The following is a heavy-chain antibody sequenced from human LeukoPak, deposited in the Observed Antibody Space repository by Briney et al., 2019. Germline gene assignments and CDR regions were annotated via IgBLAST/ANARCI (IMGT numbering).Heavy chain of an antibody. V-gene: IGHV3-21*01. CDR2: ISSSSSYI. D-gene: IGHD5-18*01. CDR3: ARVVDTPMVLYGAFDT. CDR1: GFTFSSYS. Sequence: GGSLRLSCAASGFTFSSYSMNWVRQAPGKGLEWVSFISSSSSYIHYADSVKGRFTISRDNAKNSLYLQMNSLRAEDTAVYYCARVVDTPMVLYGAFDTWSQGTMVTVSS. J-gene: IGHJ3*02.